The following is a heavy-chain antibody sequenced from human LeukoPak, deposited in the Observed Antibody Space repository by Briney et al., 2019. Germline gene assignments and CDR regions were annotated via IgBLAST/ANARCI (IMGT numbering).Heavy chain of an antibody. J-gene: IGHJ4*02. D-gene: IGHD3-10*02. V-gene: IGHV3-43*01. CDR1: GFNFDRYT. Sequence: GGSLRLSCATSGFNFDRYTIHWVRQAPGKGLERVSLAGWAGGTTFYSDSVRGRFTISRDSGRKSVYLQMNSLTTDDTAFYFCAKELDTMFFDYWGQGALVTVSS. CDR3: AKELDTMFFDY. CDR2: AGWAGGTT.